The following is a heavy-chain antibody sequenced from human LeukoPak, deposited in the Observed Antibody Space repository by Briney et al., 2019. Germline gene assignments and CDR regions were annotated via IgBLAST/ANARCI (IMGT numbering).Heavy chain of an antibody. CDR3: AREENDYGDYVTFDI. CDR2: IKQDGSEK. CDR1: GFTFSSYW. V-gene: IGHV3-7*03. D-gene: IGHD4-17*01. Sequence: GGSLRLSCAASGFTFSSYWMSWVRQAPGKGLEWVANIKQDGSEKYYVDSVKGRFTISRDNAKNSLYLQMNSLRAEDTAVYYCAREENDYGDYVTFDIWGQGTMVTVSS. J-gene: IGHJ3*02.